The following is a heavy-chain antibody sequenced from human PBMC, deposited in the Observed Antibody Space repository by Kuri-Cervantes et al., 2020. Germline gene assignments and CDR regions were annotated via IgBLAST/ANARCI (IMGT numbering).Heavy chain of an antibody. CDR1: GFTFSSYA. J-gene: IGHJ4*02. V-gene: IGHV3-13*01. CDR3: AKTATTYYYDSSGYYEDY. CDR2: IGTAGDT. Sequence: GESLKISCAASGFTFSSYAMSWVRQAPGKGLEWVSAIGTAGDTYYPGSVKGRFTISRENAKNSLYLQMNSLRAGDTAVYYCAKTATTYYYDSSGYYEDYWGQGTLVTVSS. D-gene: IGHD3-22*01.